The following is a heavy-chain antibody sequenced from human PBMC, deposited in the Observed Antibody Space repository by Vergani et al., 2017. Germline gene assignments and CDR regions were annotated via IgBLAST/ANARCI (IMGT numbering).Heavy chain of an antibody. CDR1: GGSISSYY. V-gene: IGHV4-59*01. CDR3: ATLHLRRDAFDI. D-gene: IGHD2-15*01. CDR2: IYYSGST. J-gene: IGHJ3*02. Sequence: QVQLQESGPGLVKPSETLSLTCTVSGGSISSYYWSWIRQPPGKGLAWIGYIYYSGSTNYNPSLKSRVTISVDTSKNQFSLKLSSVTAADTAVYYCATLHLRRDAFDIWGQGTMVTVSS.